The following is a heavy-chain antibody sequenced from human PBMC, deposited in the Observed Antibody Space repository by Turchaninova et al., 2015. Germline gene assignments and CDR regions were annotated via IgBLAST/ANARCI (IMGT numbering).Heavy chain of an antibody. Sequence: LVQSGAEVKKPGASVKVSCKASGYSFTSYGVSLVRQAPGQGLEWVAWINGYNGDTHYAKNLQGRVSMARDKSTNTAYMGLRSLRSDDTAVYYCARNPPRVSAGVGWFSDLWGPGSLVTVSS. V-gene: IGHV1-18*01. J-gene: IGHJ2*01. CDR3: ARNPPRVSAGVGWFSDL. CDR2: INGYNGDT. D-gene: IGHD2-21*01. CDR1: GYSFTSYG.